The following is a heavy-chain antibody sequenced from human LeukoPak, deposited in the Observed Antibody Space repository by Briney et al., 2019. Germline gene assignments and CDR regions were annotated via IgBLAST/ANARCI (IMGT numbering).Heavy chain of an antibody. Sequence: GGSLRLSCAASRFTFSSYGMPWVRQAPGKGLEWVAFIRDDGSDINYADSVKGRFTISRDNSKNTLYLQMNSLRAEDTAVYYCARASSLLWFGEFPGGGFDYWGQGTLVTVSS. D-gene: IGHD3-10*01. V-gene: IGHV3-30*02. J-gene: IGHJ4*02. CDR1: RFTFSSYG. CDR2: IRDDGSDI. CDR3: ARASSLLWFGEFPGGGFDY.